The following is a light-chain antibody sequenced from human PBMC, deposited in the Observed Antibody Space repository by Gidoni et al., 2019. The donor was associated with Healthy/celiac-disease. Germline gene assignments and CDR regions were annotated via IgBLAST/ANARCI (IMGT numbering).Light chain of an antibody. CDR1: QSVSSSY. J-gene: IGKJ2*01. V-gene: IGKV3-20*01. CDR2: GAS. CDR3: QQYGSSPYT. Sequence: VFTQSPGTLSLSPGERATLSCRASQSVSSSYLAWYQQKPGQAPRLLIYGASSRATGIPDRFSGSGSGTDFTLTISRLEPEDFAAYYCQQYGSSPYTFGQGTKLEIK.